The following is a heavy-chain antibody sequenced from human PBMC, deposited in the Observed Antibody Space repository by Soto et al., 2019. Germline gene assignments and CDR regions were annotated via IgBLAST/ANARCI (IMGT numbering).Heavy chain of an antibody. CDR2: IIPIFGTA. D-gene: IGHD5-18*01. CDR1: GGTFSSYA. Sequence: ASVKVSCKASGGTFSSYAISWVRQAPGQGLEWMGGIIPIFGTANYAQKFQGRVTITADESTSTAYMGLSSLRSEDTAVYYCASSVVDTAMAPYYYYYGMDVWGQGTTVTVSS. V-gene: IGHV1-69*13. CDR3: ASSVVDTAMAPYYYYYGMDV. J-gene: IGHJ6*02.